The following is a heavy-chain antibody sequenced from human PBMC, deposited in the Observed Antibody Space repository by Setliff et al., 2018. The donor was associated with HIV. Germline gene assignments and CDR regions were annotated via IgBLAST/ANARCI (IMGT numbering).Heavy chain of an antibody. J-gene: IGHJ5*02. Sequence: VKVSCKPSGQSFTNYDIHWLRRASGQGLEWMGWMNPKSGVSGSALKFHDRVTMTRDTSTLTLYMELSSLTSEDTAVYYCARVPTYYDILTGYYLDPWGQGTLVTVSS. D-gene: IGHD3-9*01. CDR1: GQSFTNYD. CDR3: ARVPTYYDILTGYYLDP. CDR2: MNPKSGVS. V-gene: IGHV1-8*01.